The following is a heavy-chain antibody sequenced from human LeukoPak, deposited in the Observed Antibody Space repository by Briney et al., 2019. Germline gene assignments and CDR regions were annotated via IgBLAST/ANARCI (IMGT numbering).Heavy chain of an antibody. D-gene: IGHD3-22*01. V-gene: IGHV4-30-4*07. J-gene: IGHJ3*02. CDR3: ARVGGITMIVVLITDAFDI. Sequence: SETLSLTCAVSGDSISSGGYSWTWIRQTPGKGLEWIAYIHDSGSTYYNPSLKSRLSISIDTSKNQFSLKLNSVTAADTAVYYCARVGGITMIVVLITDAFDIWGQGTMVTVSS. CDR1: GDSISSGGYS. CDR2: IHDSGST.